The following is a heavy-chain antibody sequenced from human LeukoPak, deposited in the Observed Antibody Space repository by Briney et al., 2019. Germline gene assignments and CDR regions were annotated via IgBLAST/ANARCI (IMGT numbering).Heavy chain of an antibody. V-gene: IGHV1-2*06. Sequence: ASVKVSCKASGYTFTGYYMHWVRQAPGQGLEWMGRINPNICRTYYAQKFQGRVTMTRDTSISTAYMELSRLRSDDTAVYYCARGICSGGSCYNWFDPWGQGTLVTVSS. CDR2: INPNICRT. D-gene: IGHD2-15*01. CDR1: GYTFTGYY. CDR3: ARGICSGGSCYNWFDP. J-gene: IGHJ5*02.